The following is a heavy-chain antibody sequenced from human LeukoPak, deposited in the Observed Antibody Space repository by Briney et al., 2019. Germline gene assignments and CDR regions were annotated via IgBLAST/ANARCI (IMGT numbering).Heavy chain of an antibody. CDR1: GGSFSGYY. D-gene: IGHD3-22*01. Sequence: PSETLSLTCAIYGGSFSGYYWSWIRQPPGKGLEWIEEINHSGSTNYNPSLKSRVTISVDTSKNQFSLKLSSVSAADTAVYYCARDRYYYDSSGYYYIPYYYYMDVWGKGTTVTVSS. CDR3: ARDRYYYDSSGYYYIPYYYYMDV. V-gene: IGHV4-34*01. CDR2: INHSGST. J-gene: IGHJ6*03.